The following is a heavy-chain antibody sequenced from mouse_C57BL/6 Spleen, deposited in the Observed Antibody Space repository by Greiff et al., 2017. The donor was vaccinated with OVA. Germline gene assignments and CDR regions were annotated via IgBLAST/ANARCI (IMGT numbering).Heavy chain of an antibody. J-gene: IGHJ2*01. CDR3: ARGKITTVVFDY. D-gene: IGHD1-1*01. V-gene: IGHV1-50*01. CDR2: IDPSDSNT. CDR1: GYTFTSYW. Sequence: QVQLQQPGAELVKPGASVKLSCKASGYTFTSYWMQWVKQRPGQGLEWIGEIDPSDSNTNYNQKFKGKATLTVDTSSSTAYMQLSSLTSEDSAVYFCARGKITTVVFDYWGQGTTLTVSS.